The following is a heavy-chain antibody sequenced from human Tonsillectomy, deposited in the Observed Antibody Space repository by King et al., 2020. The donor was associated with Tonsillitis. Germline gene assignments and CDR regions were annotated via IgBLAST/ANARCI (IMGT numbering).Heavy chain of an antibody. CDR1: GFTFSSYW. D-gene: IGHD3-3*01. V-gene: IGHV3-74*03. CDR3: ARGTYDFWSSYYFQY. J-gene: IGHJ4*02. CDR2: LNSDGTST. Sequence: VQLVESGGGLVQPGGSLRLSCAASGFTFSSYWMHWVRQAPGKGLVWVSRLNSDGTSTTSADSVKGRFTISRDNAKNTLYLHMNSLRLDDTAVYYCARGTYDFWSSYYFQYWGQGTLVTVSS.